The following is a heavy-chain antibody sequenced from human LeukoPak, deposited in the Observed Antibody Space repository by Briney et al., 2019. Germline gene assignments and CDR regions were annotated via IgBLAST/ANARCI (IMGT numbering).Heavy chain of an antibody. V-gene: IGHV1-18*01. CDR2: ISVYNGNT. CDR3: ARNRWEPYHNDAFDI. Sequence: GASVKVPCKASGYTFTGYGISWVRQAPGQGLEWMGWISVYNGNTNSTQKLQGRVTMTTDTSTSTAYMELRSLRSDDTAVYYCARNRWEPYHNDAFDIWGQGTMVTVSS. CDR1: GYTFTGYG. D-gene: IGHD1-26*01. J-gene: IGHJ3*02.